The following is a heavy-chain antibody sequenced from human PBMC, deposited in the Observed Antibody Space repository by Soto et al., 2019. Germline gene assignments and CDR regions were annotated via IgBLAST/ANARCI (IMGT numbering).Heavy chain of an antibody. CDR1: GISFSRYW. CDR3: ARDGSCVSSTCSFLPDV. J-gene: IGHJ6*02. CDR2: IGLGSSTK. V-gene: IGHV3-48*04. Sequence: CAASGISFSRYWTHWVRQAPGKGLEWVSYIGLGSSTKYYADSVKGRLTNSRNNAKNSLYLQMDSLRGEDFAVYYCARDGSCVSSTCSFLPDVWGQGPTVTVSS. D-gene: IGHD1-26*01.